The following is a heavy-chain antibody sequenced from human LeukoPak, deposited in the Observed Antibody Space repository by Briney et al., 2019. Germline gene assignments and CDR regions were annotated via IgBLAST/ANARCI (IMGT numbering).Heavy chain of an antibody. J-gene: IGHJ4*02. CDR2: MNPNSGNT. CDR1: GYALTSYD. Sequence: ASVKVSCKASGYALTSYDINWVRQATGQGLEWMGWMNPNSGNTGYAQKFQGRVTMTRNTSISTAYMELSSLRSEDTAVYYCARGDYDSSGYYYKFDYWGQGTLVTVSS. CDR3: ARGDYDSSGYYYKFDY. V-gene: IGHV1-8*01. D-gene: IGHD3-22*01.